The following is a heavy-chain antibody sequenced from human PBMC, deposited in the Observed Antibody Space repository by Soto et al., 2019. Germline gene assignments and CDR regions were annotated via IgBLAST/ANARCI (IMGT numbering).Heavy chain of an antibody. D-gene: IGHD3-10*01. Sequence: GGSLRLSCAASGFTFSNAWMNWVRQAPGKGLEWVGRIKSKTDGGTTDYAAPVKGRFTISRDDSKNTLYLQMNSLKTEDTAVYYCTTDFNQRITMVRGVIITLGYWGQGTLVTVSS. CDR1: GFTFSNAW. J-gene: IGHJ4*02. V-gene: IGHV3-15*07. CDR3: TTDFNQRITMVRGVIITLGY. CDR2: IKSKTDGGTT.